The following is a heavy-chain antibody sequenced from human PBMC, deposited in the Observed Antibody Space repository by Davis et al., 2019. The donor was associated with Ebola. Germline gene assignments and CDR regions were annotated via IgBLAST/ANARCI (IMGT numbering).Heavy chain of an antibody. J-gene: IGHJ6*04. D-gene: IGHD3-10*01. CDR3: SREVRGGFIPMDL. V-gene: IGHV3-74*01. CDR1: GFTFINYW. Sequence: GESLKISCAASGFTFINYWMHWVRQAPGKGLEWVSRANSDGSTTGYGDSVKGRFTISRDNARNTLYLQMNSLRAEDTAVYYCSREVRGGFIPMDLWGTGTTVTVSS. CDR2: ANSDGSTT.